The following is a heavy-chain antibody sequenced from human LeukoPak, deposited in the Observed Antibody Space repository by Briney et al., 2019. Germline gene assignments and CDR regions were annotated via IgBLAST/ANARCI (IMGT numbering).Heavy chain of an antibody. CDR1: GGSFSGYY. Sequence: SETLSLTCAVYGGSFSGYYWSWIRQPPGKGLEWIGEVNHSGSTNYNPSLKSRVTISVDTSKNQFSLKLSSVTAADTAVYYCARDGPIGVYYWGQGTLVTVSS. V-gene: IGHV4-34*01. CDR2: VNHSGST. CDR3: ARDGPIGVYY. D-gene: IGHD3-10*01. J-gene: IGHJ4*02.